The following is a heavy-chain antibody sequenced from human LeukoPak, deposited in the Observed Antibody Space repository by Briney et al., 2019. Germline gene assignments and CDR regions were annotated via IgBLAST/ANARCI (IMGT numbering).Heavy chain of an antibody. V-gene: IGHV3-23*01. D-gene: IGHD5-18*01. CDR1: GFTFGSHA. CDR3: GKTTVGYSSGQKPAWPVDY. Sequence: GSLRLSCEASGFTFGSHAMYWVRQAPGKGLEWVAGIFGSGGSPHYADPVKGRFTISRDNSRNTVYLQINSLRAEDTAVYYCGKTTVGYSSGQKPAWPVDYWGQETLVTVSS. CDR2: IFGSGGSP. J-gene: IGHJ4*02.